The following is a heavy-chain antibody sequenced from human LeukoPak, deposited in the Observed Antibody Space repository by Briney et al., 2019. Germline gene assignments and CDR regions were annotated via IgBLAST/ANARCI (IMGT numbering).Heavy chain of an antibody. CDR3: ARLASGSY. CDR2: INHSGST. CDR1: GGSFSGYY. V-gene: IGHV4-34*01. J-gene: IGHJ4*02. D-gene: IGHD6-19*01. Sequence: SETLSLTCAVYGGSFSGYYWSWIRQPPGKGLEWIGEINHSGSTNYNPSLKSRVTISVDTPKNQFSLKLSSVTAADTAVYYCARLASGSYWGQGTLVTVSS.